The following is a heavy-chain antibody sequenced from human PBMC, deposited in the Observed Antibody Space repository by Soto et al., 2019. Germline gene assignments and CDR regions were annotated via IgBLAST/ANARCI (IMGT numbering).Heavy chain of an antibody. CDR1: GYTFTSYA. CDR2: INAANGDT. J-gene: IGHJ6*01. V-gene: IGHV1-3*01. D-gene: IGHD1-26*01. CDR3: GRSVVGATGEILYNAMDV. Sequence: QVPLVQSGAEVKKPGASVQVSCKASGYTFTSYALHWVRQARGERPEWMGWINAANGDTKYSKKFQGRVTITRDTSASTGYMELSSLRSEDTAVYYCGRSVVGATGEILYNAMDVW.